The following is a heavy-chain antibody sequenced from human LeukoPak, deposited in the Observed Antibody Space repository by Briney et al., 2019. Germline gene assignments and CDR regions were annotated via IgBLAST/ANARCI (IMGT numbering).Heavy chain of an antibody. CDR1: GFTFSSYS. Sequence: GGSLRLSCAASGFTFSSYSMNWVRQAPGKGLEWVSYISSSSSTIYYADSVKGRFTISRDNAKNSLYPQMNSLRAEDTAVYYCARDFDYWGQGTLVTVSS. CDR2: ISSSSSTI. V-gene: IGHV3-48*01. CDR3: ARDFDY. J-gene: IGHJ4*02.